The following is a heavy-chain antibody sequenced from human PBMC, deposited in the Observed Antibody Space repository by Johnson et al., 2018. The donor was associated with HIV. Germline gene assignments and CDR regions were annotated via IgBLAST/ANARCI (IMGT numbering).Heavy chain of an antibody. J-gene: IGHJ3*02. V-gene: IGHV3-9*01. CDR3: AKTVIVVVPAARGYAFDI. Sequence: VQLVESGGGLVQPGRSLRLSCAASGFTFDDYAMHWVRPAPGKGLEWVSGISWNSDSIGYVDSVQGRFTISRDNSKNTLYLQMNSLRAEATAVYYCAKTVIVVVPAARGYAFDICGQGTMVTVSS. CDR2: ISWNSDSI. CDR1: GFTFDDYA. D-gene: IGHD2-2*01.